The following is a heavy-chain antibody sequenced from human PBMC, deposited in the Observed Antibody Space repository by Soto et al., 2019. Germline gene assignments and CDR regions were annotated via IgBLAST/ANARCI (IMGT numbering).Heavy chain of an antibody. J-gene: IGHJ4*02. Sequence: QVTLKESGPVLVKPTETLTLTCTVSGFSLSNARMGVSWIRQPPGKALEWLAHIFSNDEKSYSTSLKSRLTISKDTSKSQVVLTMTNMDPVDTATYCCARSTAVVDFDYWGQGTLVTVSS. CDR1: GFSLSNARMG. D-gene: IGHD2-15*01. V-gene: IGHV2-26*01. CDR2: IFSNDEK. CDR3: ARSTAVVDFDY.